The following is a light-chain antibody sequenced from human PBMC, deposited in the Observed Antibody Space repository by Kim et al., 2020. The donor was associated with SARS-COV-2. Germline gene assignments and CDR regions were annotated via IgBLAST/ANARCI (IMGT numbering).Light chain of an antibody. CDR1: SSDVGGYNF. V-gene: IGLV2-8*01. CDR3: SSYAGTNNFYV. J-gene: IGLJ1*01. CDR2: DVN. Sequence: QSVTISSPGTSSDVGGYNFVSWHQQHPGKAPKLIIYDVNKRPSGVPNRFSGSKSGNTASLTVSGLQAEDEADYYCSSYAGTNNFYVFGTGTKVTVL.